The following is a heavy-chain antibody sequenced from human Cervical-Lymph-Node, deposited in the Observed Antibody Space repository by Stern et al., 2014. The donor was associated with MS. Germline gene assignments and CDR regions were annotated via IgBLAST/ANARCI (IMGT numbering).Heavy chain of an antibody. D-gene: IGHD2-15*01. CDR3: ARDSNHCSGGTCTSFDN. CDR1: GFTFSSYG. CDR2: TSYDGSDK. V-gene: IGHV3-30*03. J-gene: IGHJ4*02. Sequence: QVQLVESGGGVVQSGRSLRLCCAASGFTFSSYGMHWVRQAPGKGLEWVAVTSYDGSDKYYADSVKGRFTISRDNSNNTLCLQMNSLRAEDTAVYYCARDSNHCSGGTCTSFDNWGQGALITVSA.